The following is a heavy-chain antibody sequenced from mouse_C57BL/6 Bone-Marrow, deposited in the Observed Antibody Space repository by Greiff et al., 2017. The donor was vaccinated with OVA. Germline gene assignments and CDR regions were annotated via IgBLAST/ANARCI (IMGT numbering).Heavy chain of an antibody. J-gene: IGHJ2*01. D-gene: IGHD1-1*01. V-gene: IGHV3-1*01. CDR2: ISYSGST. CDR1: GYSITSGYD. CDR3: ARGDYYGSSSYYFDY. Sequence: EVQVVESGPGMVKPSQSLSLTCTVTGYSITSGYDWHWIRHFPGNKLEWMGYISYSGSTNYNPSLKSRISITHDTSKNHFFLKLNSVTTEDTATYYCARGDYYGSSSYYFDYWGQGTTLTVSS.